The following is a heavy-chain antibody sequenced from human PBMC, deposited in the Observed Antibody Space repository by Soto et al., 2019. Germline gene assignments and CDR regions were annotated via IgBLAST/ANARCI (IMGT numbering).Heavy chain of an antibody. CDR1: GFTFSDYE. CDR2: ISASGATI. J-gene: IGHJ6*02. Sequence: EEQLVESGGGLVQPGGSLRLSCAASGFTFSDYEVNWVRQAPGKGLEWISYISASGATIHYADSVRGRLTISRDNAKNSVYLQMNSLRADDTGVYYCAKYYFGMGVWGQGTTVTVSS. V-gene: IGHV3-48*03. D-gene: IGHD3-10*01. CDR3: AKYYFGMGV.